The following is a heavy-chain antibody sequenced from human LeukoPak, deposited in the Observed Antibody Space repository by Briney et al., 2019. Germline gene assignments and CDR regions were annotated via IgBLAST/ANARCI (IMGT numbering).Heavy chain of an antibody. D-gene: IGHD3-22*01. J-gene: IGHJ4*02. Sequence: SVKVSFKASGGTFSSYAISWVRQAPGQGLEWMGRIIPILGIANYAQKFQGRVTITADKSTSTAYMELSSLRSEDTAVYYCARDRPHDSSGYYYYWGQGTLVTVSS. CDR3: ARDRPHDSSGYYYY. CDR2: IIPILGIA. V-gene: IGHV1-69*04. CDR1: GGTFSSYA.